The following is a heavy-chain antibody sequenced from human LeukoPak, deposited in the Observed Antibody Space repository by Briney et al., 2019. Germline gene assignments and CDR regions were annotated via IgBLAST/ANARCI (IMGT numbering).Heavy chain of an antibody. CDR2: ISGSGDTT. Sequence: GGSLRLSCAASGFTFSNYAMSWVRQPPGKGLEWVSLISGSGDTTYYADSVKGRFTISRDNSKNTLYLQMNSLRAEDTAVYYCARGWSYEAFDIWGQGTMVTVSS. V-gene: IGHV3-23*01. CDR3: ARGWSYEAFDI. D-gene: IGHD1-26*01. J-gene: IGHJ3*02. CDR1: GFTFSNYA.